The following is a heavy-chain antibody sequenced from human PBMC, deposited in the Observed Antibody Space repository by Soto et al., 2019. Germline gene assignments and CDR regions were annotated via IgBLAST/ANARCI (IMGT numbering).Heavy chain of an antibody. CDR3: ARARPYSGSQYGMDV. Sequence: GSLRLSCAASGFNFSSYAKHSVRQAPGKGLEWVAVISYDGSNKYYADSVKGRFTLSRDNSKNTLYLQMNSLRAEDTVVYYCARARPYSGSQYGMDVWGQGTTVTVSS. J-gene: IGHJ6*02. CDR1: GFNFSSYA. D-gene: IGHD1-26*01. CDR2: ISYDGSNK. V-gene: IGHV3-30-3*01.